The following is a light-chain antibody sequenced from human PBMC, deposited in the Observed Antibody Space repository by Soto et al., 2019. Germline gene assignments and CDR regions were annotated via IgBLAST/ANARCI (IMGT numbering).Light chain of an antibody. V-gene: IGLV2-23*01. CDR1: SSDVGGYKF. Sequence: QSVLTQPASVSGSPGQSITIPCTGTSSDVGGYKFVSWYQKHPGKAPKLTIYEGTKRASGISARFSGSKSGTTASLTISGLQAEDEAEYYYCSYAGDSTLVFGGGTKLTVL. J-gene: IGLJ3*02. CDR3: CSYAGDSTLV. CDR2: EGT.